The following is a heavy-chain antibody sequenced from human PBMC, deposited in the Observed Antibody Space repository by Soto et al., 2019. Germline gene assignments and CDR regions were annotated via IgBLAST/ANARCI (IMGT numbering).Heavy chain of an antibody. CDR2: ISYDGSNK. V-gene: IGHV3-30*03. Sequence: QVQLAESGGGVVQPGRSLRLACATSGFVSKNYDIHWVRQAPGKGLAWLASISYDGSNKYYADSVKGRFTISRDNSKNTLSMKINSLGAEDTAVYYCSRGIKGGLDAWGPGTLVTVSS. D-gene: IGHD2-21*01. J-gene: IGHJ5*02. CDR1: GFVSKNYD. CDR3: SRGIKGGLDA.